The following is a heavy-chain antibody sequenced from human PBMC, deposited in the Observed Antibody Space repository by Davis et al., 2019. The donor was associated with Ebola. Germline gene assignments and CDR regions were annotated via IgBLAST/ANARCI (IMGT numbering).Heavy chain of an antibody. J-gene: IGHJ6*02. CDR3: ARHLHQTYGYWGPYYYYNGMDV. D-gene: IGHD5-18*01. Sequence: PGGSLRLSCTVSGGSISSYYWSWIPQPPGKGLEWMGIIYPGDSRTTSSPSFQGQVTISADKSIITAYIQWNNLQASDTAMYFCARHLHQTYGYWGPYYYYNGMDVWGQGTTVTVSS. V-gene: IGHV5-51*01. CDR2: IYPGDSRT. CDR1: GGSISSYY.